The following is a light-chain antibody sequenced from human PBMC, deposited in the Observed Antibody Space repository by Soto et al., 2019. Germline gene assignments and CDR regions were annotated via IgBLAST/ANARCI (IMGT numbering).Light chain of an antibody. V-gene: IGKV1-39*01. J-gene: IGKJ3*01. Sequence: DIQMTQSPSSLSASVGDRVTITCRASQSISSYLNWYQQTPGKAPKLLIYAASSLQSGVPSRFSGSESGTDFTLTISSLQPEDFATYYCQQSYSTPLAFGPGTKVDIK. CDR2: AAS. CDR3: QQSYSTPLA. CDR1: QSISSY.